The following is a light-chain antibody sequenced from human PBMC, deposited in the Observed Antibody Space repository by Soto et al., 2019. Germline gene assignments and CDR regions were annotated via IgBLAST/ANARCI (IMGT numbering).Light chain of an antibody. CDR2: SSS. CDR1: QSLSSSF. J-gene: IGKJ2*01. Sequence: EIVLTQSPGTLSLSPGERAILSCRASQSLSSSFLAWYQQKPGQAPRLLIYSSSNRATGIPDRFSGGGSGTDFSLTIRRLDPEDFAMYYCLLYFSPDRYTFGPGTKVQIK. CDR3: LLYFSPDRYT. V-gene: IGKV3-20*01.